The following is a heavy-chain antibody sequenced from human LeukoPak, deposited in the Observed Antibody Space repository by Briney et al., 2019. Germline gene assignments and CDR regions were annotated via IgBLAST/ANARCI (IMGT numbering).Heavy chain of an antibody. Sequence: GGSLRLSCAASGFTFSSYSMNWVRQAPGKGLEWVSSISSSSSYIYYADSVKGRFTISRDNAKNSLYLQMNSLRAEDTAVYYCAREDVGGSSGYNYWGQGTLVTVSS. J-gene: IGHJ4*02. CDR1: GFTFSSYS. D-gene: IGHD3-22*01. CDR2: ISSSSSYI. CDR3: AREDVGGSSGYNY. V-gene: IGHV3-21*01.